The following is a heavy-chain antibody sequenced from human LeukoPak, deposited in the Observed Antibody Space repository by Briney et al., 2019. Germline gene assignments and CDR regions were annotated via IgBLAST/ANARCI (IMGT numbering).Heavy chain of an antibody. CDR2: IASKTDGGAT. D-gene: IGHD3-10*01. CDR3: TTGIRGD. V-gene: IGHV3-15*07. CDR1: GLTVTNAW. J-gene: IGHJ4*02. Sequence: GGSLSLSCSASGLTVTNAWMNWVRQAPGEGLDWVGRIASKTDGGATDYAAPVKGRFTISRDDSKNTLNLQMNSLKTEDTAVYYCTTGIRGDWGQGTLVTVSS.